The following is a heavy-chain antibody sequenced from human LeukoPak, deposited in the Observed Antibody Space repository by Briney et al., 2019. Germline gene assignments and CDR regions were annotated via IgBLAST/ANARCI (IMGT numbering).Heavy chain of an antibody. CDR2: ISYDGSNK. D-gene: IGHD3-22*01. CDR3: AKTPVRGYYYDSSGYYYFDY. V-gene: IGHV3-30*18. Sequence: GGSLRLSCAASGFTFSSYGMHWVRQAPGKGLEWVAVISYDGSNKYYADSVKGRFTISRDNSKNTLYLQMNSLRAEDTAVYYCAKTPVRGYYYDSSGYYYFDYWGQGTLVTVSS. CDR1: GFTFSSYG. J-gene: IGHJ4*02.